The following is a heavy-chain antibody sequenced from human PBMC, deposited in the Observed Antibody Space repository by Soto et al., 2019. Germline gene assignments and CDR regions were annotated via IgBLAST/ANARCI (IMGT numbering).Heavy chain of an antibody. V-gene: IGHV1-18*01. CDR2: ISAYNGNT. J-gene: IGHJ4*02. CDR1: GYTFTSYG. CDR3: GQSRWNDFDY. Sequence: QVQLVQSGAEVKKPGASVKVSCKASGYTFTSYGISWVRQAPGQGLEWMGWISAYNGNTNYAQKLQGRVTMTTDTPPSTAYRARGSVRSDDTAVHYCGQSRWNDFDYWGQGTLVTVSS. D-gene: IGHD1-1*01.